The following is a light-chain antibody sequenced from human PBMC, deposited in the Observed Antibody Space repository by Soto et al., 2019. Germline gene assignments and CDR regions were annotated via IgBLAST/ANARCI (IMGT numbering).Light chain of an antibody. Sequence: EVVMTQSPATLSMSPGEGATLSCRASQSVGTYLAWYQQKPGQSPRLLMYGASTGATGIPARFTGSGSGTEFILTISSLQSEDFAVYYCQQYDIWPPTFGQGTKVDIK. CDR1: QSVGTY. V-gene: IGKV3D-15*01. J-gene: IGKJ1*01. CDR2: GAS. CDR3: QQYDIWPPT.